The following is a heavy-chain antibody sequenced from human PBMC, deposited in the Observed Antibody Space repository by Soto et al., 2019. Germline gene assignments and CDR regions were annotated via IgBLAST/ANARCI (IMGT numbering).Heavy chain of an antibody. CDR3: VSPHSESSNGFDL. D-gene: IGHD2-8*01. J-gene: IGHJ5*02. CDR1: GFSFSHYA. V-gene: IGHV3-30*04. Sequence: GGSLRLSCAASGFSFSHYAMHWVRQPPGKGLEWVALISYDGENQYFTDSVRGRFTISRDNSKTAVYLEMNDLRLDDTATYYCVSPHSESSNGFDLWGQGTLVTVSS. CDR2: ISYDGENQ.